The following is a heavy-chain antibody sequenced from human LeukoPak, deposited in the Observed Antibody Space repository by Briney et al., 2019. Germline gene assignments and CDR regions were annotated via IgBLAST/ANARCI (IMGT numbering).Heavy chain of an antibody. CDR3: AKELLLRYFDWSLDY. Sequence: SGGSLRLSCAASGFTFNTYAMTWVRQAPGKGLEWGSDISDSGRTTFYADSLKGRFTISRDNSKNTLYLQMNSLSAEDTAVYYCAKELLLRYFDWSLDYWGQGTLVTVSS. J-gene: IGHJ4*02. V-gene: IGHV3-23*01. CDR2: ISDSGRTT. D-gene: IGHD3-9*01. CDR1: GFTFNTYA.